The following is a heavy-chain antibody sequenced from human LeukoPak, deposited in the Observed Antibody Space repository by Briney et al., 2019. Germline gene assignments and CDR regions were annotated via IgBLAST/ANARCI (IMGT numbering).Heavy chain of an antibody. CDR2: ISAYNGNT. V-gene: IGHV1-18*01. J-gene: IGHJ6*02. D-gene: IGHD3-10*01. CDR3: ARALIKIITMVRGVLYGMDV. Sequence: ASVKVSCKASGYTFTSYGISWVRQAPGQGLEWMGWISAYNGNTNYAQKLQGRVTMTTDTSTSTAYMELRSLRSDDTAVYYCARALIKIITMVRGVLYGMDVWGQGTTVTVSS. CDR1: GYTFTSYG.